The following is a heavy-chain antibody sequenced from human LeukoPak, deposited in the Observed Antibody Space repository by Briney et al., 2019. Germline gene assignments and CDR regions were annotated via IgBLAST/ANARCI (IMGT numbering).Heavy chain of an antibody. Sequence: SVKVSCKASGGTFSSYAISWVRQAPGQGPEWMGGIIPIFGTANYAQKFQGRVTITTDESTSTAYMELSSLRSEDTAVYYCARSRDSSGYTPYFDYWGQGTLVTVSS. J-gene: IGHJ4*02. V-gene: IGHV1-69*05. CDR2: IIPIFGTA. CDR3: ARSRDSSGYTPYFDY. CDR1: GGTFSSYA. D-gene: IGHD3-22*01.